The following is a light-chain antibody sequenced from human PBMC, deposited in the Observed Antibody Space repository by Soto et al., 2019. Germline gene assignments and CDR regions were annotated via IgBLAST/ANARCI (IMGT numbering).Light chain of an antibody. V-gene: IGKV1-33*01. CDR1: QDISNY. CDR2: DAS. CDR3: HQYDNLPPTT. Sequence: DIQMTQSPSSLSASVGDRVTITCQASQDISNYLNWYQQKPGKAPKLLIYDASNLETGVPSRFSGSGSGTDFTFTISSLQPEDIATYYCHQYDNLPPTTFGPGTKVDIK. J-gene: IGKJ3*01.